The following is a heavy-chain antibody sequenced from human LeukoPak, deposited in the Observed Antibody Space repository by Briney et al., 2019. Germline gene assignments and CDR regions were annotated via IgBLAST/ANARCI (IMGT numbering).Heavy chain of an antibody. CDR2: IDSNGSGT. J-gene: IGHJ3*02. Sequence: GSLRLSCAASGFTFNIYWMHWVRQAPGKGLVWVSRIDSNGSGTSYADSVKGRFTISRDNAKNTLYLQMNSLRAEDTAVYYCARNQAEAFDIWGQGTMVTVSS. CDR1: GFTFNIYW. V-gene: IGHV3-74*01. CDR3: ARNQAEAFDI.